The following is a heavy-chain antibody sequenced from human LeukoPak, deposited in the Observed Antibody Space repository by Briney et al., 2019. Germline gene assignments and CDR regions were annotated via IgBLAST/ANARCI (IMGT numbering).Heavy chain of an antibody. J-gene: IGHJ6*03. Sequence: PSETLSLTCTVSGGSISSSSYYWGWIRQPPGKGLEWIGSIYYSGSTYYNPSLKSRVTISVDTSKNQFSLKLSSVTAADTAVYYCARGPRSPGFEYYYYMDVWGKGTTVTISS. V-gene: IGHV4-39*07. CDR1: GGSISSSSYY. CDR2: IYYSGST. CDR3: ARGPRSPGFEYYYYMDV. D-gene: IGHD3-9*01.